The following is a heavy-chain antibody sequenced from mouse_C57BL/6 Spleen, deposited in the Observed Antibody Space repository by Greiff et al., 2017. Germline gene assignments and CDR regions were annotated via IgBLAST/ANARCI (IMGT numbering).Heavy chain of an antibody. CDR3: ARRGSSGAMDY. D-gene: IGHD1-1*01. CDR2: ISYDGSN. Sequence: EVHLVEPGPGLVKPSQSLSLTCSVTGYSITSGYYWNWIRQFPGNKLEWIGYISYDGSNNYNPSLKNRIPITRDTSKNQSFLKLNSVTTEDTATYYCARRGSSGAMDYWGQGTSVTVSS. V-gene: IGHV3-6*01. J-gene: IGHJ4*01. CDR1: GYSITSGYY.